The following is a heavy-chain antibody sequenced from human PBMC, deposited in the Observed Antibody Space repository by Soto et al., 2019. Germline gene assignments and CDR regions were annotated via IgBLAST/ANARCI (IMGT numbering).Heavy chain of an antibody. Sequence: ASVKVSCKTSGYSFTTVFLHWLRQAPGQRFEWMGWINPAKGGTWYSQKFLGGVSSTRDTSATTAYMELTSLTSEDTAVYYCARGPSSGCFDSWGQGTLVTVSS. CDR1: GYSFTTVF. CDR2: INPAKGGT. CDR3: ARGPSSGCFDS. D-gene: IGHD5-12*01. J-gene: IGHJ4*02. V-gene: IGHV1-3*01.